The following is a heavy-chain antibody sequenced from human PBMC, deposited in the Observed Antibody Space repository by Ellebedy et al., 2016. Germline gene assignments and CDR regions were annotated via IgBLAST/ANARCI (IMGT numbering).Heavy chain of an antibody. J-gene: IGHJ1*01. CDR2: MWYNGKNQ. CDR1: GFSLTAYG. D-gene: IGHD3-16*02. V-gene: IGHV3-33*01. Sequence: GGSLRLSCAVSGFSLTAYGIHWVRQAPGKGLEWVAVMWYNGKNQNYADSMKSRFTVSRDTSKNTVYLQMNSLRVEDTAVYYCARDDDTNSRYSRFHHWGQGTLVTVSS. CDR3: ARDDDTNSRYSRFHH.